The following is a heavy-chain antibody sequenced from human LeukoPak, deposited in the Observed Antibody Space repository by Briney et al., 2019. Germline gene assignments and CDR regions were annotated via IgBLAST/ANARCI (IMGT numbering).Heavy chain of an antibody. CDR3: ASNGYGDYGDYFDY. CDR2: ISYDGSNK. J-gene: IGHJ4*02. V-gene: IGHV3-30-3*01. Sequence: GGSLRLSCAASGFTFSSYAMHWVRQAPGKGLEWVAVISYDGSNKYYADSVKGRFTISRDNSKNTLYLQTNSLRAEDTAVYYCASNGYGDYGDYFDYWGQGTLVTVSS. CDR1: GFTFSSYA. D-gene: IGHD4-17*01.